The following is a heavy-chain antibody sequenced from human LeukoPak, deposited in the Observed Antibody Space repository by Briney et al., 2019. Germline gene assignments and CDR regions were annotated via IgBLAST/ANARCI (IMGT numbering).Heavy chain of an antibody. J-gene: IGHJ4*02. CDR2: IYYSGST. V-gene: IGHV4-39*07. CDR1: GSSFSSTSYY. CDR3: ARDDFVGATHY. Sequence: PSETLSLTCSVSGSSFSSTSYYWGWVRQPPGKGLEWIGSIYYSGSTYFNPSLKSRVTISVDTSKNQFSLKLSSVTAADTAVYYCARDDFVGATHYWGQGTLVTVSS. D-gene: IGHD1-26*01.